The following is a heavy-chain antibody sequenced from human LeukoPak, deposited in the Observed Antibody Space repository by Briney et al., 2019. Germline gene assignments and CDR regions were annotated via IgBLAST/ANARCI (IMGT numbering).Heavy chain of an antibody. CDR3: ARIYGDYPLGY. CDR2: ISYDGSNK. D-gene: IGHD4-17*01. Sequence: AGGSLRLSCAASGFTFSSYGMHWVRQAPGKGLEWVAVISYDGSNKYYADSVKGRFTISRDNSKNTLYLQMNSLRAEDTAVYYCARIYGDYPLGYWGQGTLVTVSS. J-gene: IGHJ4*02. CDR1: GFTFSSYG. V-gene: IGHV3-30*03.